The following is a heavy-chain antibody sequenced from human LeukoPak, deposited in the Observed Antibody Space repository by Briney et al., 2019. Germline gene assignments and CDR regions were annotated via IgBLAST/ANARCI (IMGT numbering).Heavy chain of an antibody. Sequence: SETLSLTCAVSGGSISSGGYSWSWIRQPPGKGLEWIGYIYHSGSTYHNPFLKSRVTISVDRSKNQFSLKLSSVTAADTAVYYCARGHYYGSGSYYLDAFDIWGQGTMVTVSS. CDR1: GGSISSGGYS. D-gene: IGHD3-10*01. CDR3: ARGHYYGSGSYYLDAFDI. CDR2: IYHSGST. V-gene: IGHV4-30-2*01. J-gene: IGHJ3*02.